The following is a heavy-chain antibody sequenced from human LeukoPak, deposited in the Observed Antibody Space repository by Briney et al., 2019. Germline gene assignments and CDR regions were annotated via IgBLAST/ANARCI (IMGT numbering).Heavy chain of an antibody. CDR1: GITFSSYS. Sequence: GGSLRLSCVASGITFSSYSMNWVRQAPGKGLEWVSYISSFSGTINYADSVKGRFTISRDNAKNSLYLQMNSLRAEDTAVYYCARDDSSSGDYWGQGTLVTVPS. CDR2: ISSFSGTI. CDR3: ARDDSSSGDY. D-gene: IGHD6-6*01. V-gene: IGHV3-48*04. J-gene: IGHJ4*02.